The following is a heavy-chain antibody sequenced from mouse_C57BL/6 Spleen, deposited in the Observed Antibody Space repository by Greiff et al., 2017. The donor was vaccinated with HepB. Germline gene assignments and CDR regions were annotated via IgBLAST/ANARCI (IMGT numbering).Heavy chain of an antibody. CDR2: IDPSDSYT. Sequence: QVQLQQPGAELVKPGASVKLSCKASGYTFTSYWMQWVKQRPGQGLEWIGEIDPSDSYTNYNQKFKGKATLTVDTSSSTAYMQLSSLTSEDSAVYYCARDHYGSSHYAMDYWGQGTSVTVSS. J-gene: IGHJ4*01. CDR3: ARDHYGSSHYAMDY. CDR1: GYTFTSYW. D-gene: IGHD1-1*01. V-gene: IGHV1-50*01.